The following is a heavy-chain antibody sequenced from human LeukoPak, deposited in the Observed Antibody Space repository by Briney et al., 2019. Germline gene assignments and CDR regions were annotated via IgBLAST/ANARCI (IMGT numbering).Heavy chain of an antibody. J-gene: IGHJ4*02. CDR3: ANSRNPTVTTFAFDY. D-gene: IGHD4-17*01. Sequence: GGSLRLSCAASGFTFSSYGMHWVRQAPGKGLEWVAVISYDGSNKYYADSVKGRFTISRDNSKNTLYLQMNSLRAEDTAVYYCANSRNPTVTTFAFDYWGREPWSPSP. V-gene: IGHV3-30*18. CDR1: GFTFSSYG. CDR2: ISYDGSNK.